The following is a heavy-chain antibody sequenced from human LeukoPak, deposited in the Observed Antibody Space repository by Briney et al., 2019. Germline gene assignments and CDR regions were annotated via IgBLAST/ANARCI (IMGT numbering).Heavy chain of an antibody. CDR1: GGTFSSYA. CDR2: IIPIFGTA. J-gene: IGHJ4*02. CDR3: ARADSSSWSILDY. V-gene: IGHV1-69*01. Sequence: EASVKVSCKASGGTFSSYAISWVRQAPGQGLEWMGGIIPIFGTANYAQKFQGRVTITADGSTSTAYMELSSLRSEDTAVYYCARADSSSWSILDYWGQGTLVTVSS. D-gene: IGHD6-13*01.